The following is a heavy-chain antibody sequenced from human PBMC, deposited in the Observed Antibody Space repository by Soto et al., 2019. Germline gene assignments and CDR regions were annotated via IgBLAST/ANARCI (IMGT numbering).Heavy chain of an antibody. D-gene: IGHD2-2*01. J-gene: IGHJ6*02. CDR1: GGTFSSYA. V-gene: IGHV1-3*01. CDR3: ARSKIVVVPAAMREEDYYYYGMDV. CDR2: INAGNGNT. Sequence: ASVKVSCKASGGTFSSYAISWVRQAPGQRLEWMGWINAGNGNTKYSQKFQGRVTITRDTSASTAYMELSSLRSEDTAVYYCARSKIVVVPAAMREEDYYYYGMDVWGQGTTVTVSS.